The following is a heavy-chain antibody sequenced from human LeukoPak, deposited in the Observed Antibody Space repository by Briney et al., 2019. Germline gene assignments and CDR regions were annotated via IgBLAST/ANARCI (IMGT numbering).Heavy chain of an antibody. CDR1: GGSISSSSYY. CDR3: ARDYYYASGSFLYYFDY. D-gene: IGHD3-10*01. J-gene: IGHJ4*02. V-gene: IGHV4-39*07. Sequence: PSETLSLTCTVSGGSISSSSYYWGWIRQPPGKGLEWIGNIYYNGNTYYNPSLKSRVTISLDTSKNQLSLKLSFVTAADTAMYYCARDYYYASGSFLYYFDYWGQGTLVTVSS. CDR2: IYYNGNT.